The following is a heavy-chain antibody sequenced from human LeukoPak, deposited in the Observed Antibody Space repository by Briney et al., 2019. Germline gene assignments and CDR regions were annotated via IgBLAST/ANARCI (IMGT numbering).Heavy chain of an antibody. J-gene: IGHJ4*02. CDR3: AREGGAAAGRGDY. D-gene: IGHD6-13*01. Sequence: GGSLRLSCAASGFTLSSNYMSWVRQAPGKGLEWVSVIYSGGSTYYADSVKGRFTISRDNSKNTLYLQMNSLRAEDTAVYYCAREGGAAAGRGDYWGQGTLVTVSS. CDR2: IYSGGST. V-gene: IGHV3-66*01. CDR1: GFTLSSNY.